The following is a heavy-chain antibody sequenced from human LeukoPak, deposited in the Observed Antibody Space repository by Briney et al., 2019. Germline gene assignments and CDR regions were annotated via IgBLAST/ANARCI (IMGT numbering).Heavy chain of an antibody. V-gene: IGHV1-69*06. CDR3: ARVTVGDYYDSSGYYFDY. J-gene: IGHJ4*02. CDR2: IIPIFGTA. D-gene: IGHD3-22*01. CDR1: GYSFTSHY. Sequence: SVKVSCKASGYSFTSHYMHWVRQAPGQGLEWMGGIIPIFGTANYAQKFQGRVTITADKSTSTAYMELSSLRSEDTAVYYCARVTVGDYYDSSGYYFDYWGQGTLVTVSS.